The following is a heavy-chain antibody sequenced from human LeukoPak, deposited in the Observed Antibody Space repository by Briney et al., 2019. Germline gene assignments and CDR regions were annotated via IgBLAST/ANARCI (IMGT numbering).Heavy chain of an antibody. D-gene: IGHD6-13*01. V-gene: IGHV5-51*01. CDR3: ARTMGIAAAGTLVY. CDR2: IYPCDSDT. Sequence: PGGSLRLSCTGSGYTFTSYWIGWVRQMPGKGLGWMGIIYPCDSDTRYSPSFQGQVTLSADKSISTAYLQWSSLKASDTAIYYCARTMGIAAAGTLVYWGQGTLVTVSS. CDR1: GYTFTSYW. J-gene: IGHJ4*02.